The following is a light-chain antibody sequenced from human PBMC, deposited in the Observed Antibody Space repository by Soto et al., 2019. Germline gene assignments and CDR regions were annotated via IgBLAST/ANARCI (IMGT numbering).Light chain of an antibody. Sequence: ITQRGSSWSASPRDIVSVTSRASQGISNWLAWYQQKPGRAPKLLIYAASSLQSGVSSRFSGSGSGTDFTLTISSLQPEDFATYYCQQGNSFPFTFGPGTKVDIK. CDR2: AAS. CDR1: QGISNW. CDR3: QQGNSFPFT. J-gene: IGKJ3*01. V-gene: IGKV1D-12*01.